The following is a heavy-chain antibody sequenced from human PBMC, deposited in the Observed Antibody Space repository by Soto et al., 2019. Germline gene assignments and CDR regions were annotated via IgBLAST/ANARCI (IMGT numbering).Heavy chain of an antibody. D-gene: IGHD2-2*01. CDR3: ARAFKVRCSSTSGSIDY. Sequence: PGGSLRLSCAASGVTFSSYAMHWVRQAPGKGLEWVAVISYEGSNKYYADSVKGRFTISRDNSKNTLYLQMNSLRAEDTAVYYCARAFKVRCSSTSGSIDYWRQGTLVTVS. CDR2: ISYEGSNK. J-gene: IGHJ4*02. CDR1: GVTFSSYA. V-gene: IGHV3-30-3*01.